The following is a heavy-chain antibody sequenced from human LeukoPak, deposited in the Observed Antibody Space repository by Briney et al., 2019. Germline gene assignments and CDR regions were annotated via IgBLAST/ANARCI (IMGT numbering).Heavy chain of an antibody. CDR1: GGSISSYY. Sequence: SETLSLTCTVSGGSISSYYWSWIRQPLGKGLEWIGYIYYSGSTNYNPSLKSRVTISVDTSKNQFSLKLSSVTAADTAVYYCASSEGCSSTSCSFDYWGQGTLVTVSS. CDR3: ASSEGCSSTSCSFDY. V-gene: IGHV4-59*01. D-gene: IGHD2-2*01. J-gene: IGHJ4*02. CDR2: IYYSGST.